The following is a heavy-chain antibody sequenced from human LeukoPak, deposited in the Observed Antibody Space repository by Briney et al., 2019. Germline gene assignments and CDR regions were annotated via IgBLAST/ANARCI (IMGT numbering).Heavy chain of an antibody. CDR2: IYYSGST. Sequence: IPSETLSLTCTVSGGSISTYYWSWVRQPPGKGLEWIGYIYYSGSTNYNPSLKSRVTISVDTSKNQFSLKLSSVTAADKAVYYCARVTYYYDSSGYYYYFDYWGQGTLVTVSS. J-gene: IGHJ4*02. V-gene: IGHV4-59*01. D-gene: IGHD3-22*01. CDR3: ARVTYYYDSSGYYYYFDY. CDR1: GGSISTYY.